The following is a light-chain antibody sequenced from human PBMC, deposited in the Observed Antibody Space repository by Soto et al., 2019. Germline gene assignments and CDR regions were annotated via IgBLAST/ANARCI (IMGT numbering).Light chain of an antibody. J-gene: IGKJ1*01. Sequence: ENVLTQSPCTLSLSTGERGTLSCRASQNLGTLYLAWFQQKSGQAPRLLIYSASRRATGIPDRFTGSGSGTDFTLTINRVEPEDFAVYFCQQYAGSPRTFGQGTKVDIK. CDR2: SAS. V-gene: IGKV3-20*01. CDR3: QQYAGSPRT. CDR1: QNLGTLY.